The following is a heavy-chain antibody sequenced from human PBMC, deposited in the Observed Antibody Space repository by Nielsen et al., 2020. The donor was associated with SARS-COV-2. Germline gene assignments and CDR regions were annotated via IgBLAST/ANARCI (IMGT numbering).Heavy chain of an antibody. D-gene: IGHD3-3*01. Sequence: GESLKISCAAPAFTFSNYAVHWVRQAPGKGLEWVAVISSDGREKYYADSVRGRFSISRDTSKNTVYLQMNSVRADDTGVYYCANFWDWGQGTLVTVSS. J-gene: IGHJ4*02. CDR2: ISSDGREK. V-gene: IGHV3-30*04. CDR3: ANFWD. CDR1: AFTFSNYA.